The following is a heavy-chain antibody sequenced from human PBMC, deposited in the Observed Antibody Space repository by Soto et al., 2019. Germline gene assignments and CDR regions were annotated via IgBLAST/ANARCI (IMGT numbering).Heavy chain of an antibody. CDR1: GFTFTSSA. D-gene: IGHD3-22*01. V-gene: IGHV1-58*01. CDR2: IVVGSGNT. CDR3: AAVGVVDTTYYFDY. Sequence: GASVKVSCKASGFTFTSSAVQRVRQARGQRLEWIGWIVVGSGNTNYAQKFQERVTITRDMSTSTAYMELSSLRSEDTAVYYCAAVGVVDTTYYFDYWGQGTLVTVSS. J-gene: IGHJ4*02.